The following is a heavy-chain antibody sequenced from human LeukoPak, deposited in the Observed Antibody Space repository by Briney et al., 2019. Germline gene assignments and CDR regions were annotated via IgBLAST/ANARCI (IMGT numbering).Heavy chain of an antibody. D-gene: IGHD4-17*01. CDR3: ARQDYAKCLDY. V-gene: IGHV5-51*01. CDR2: IYPGDSDT. J-gene: IGHJ4*02. CDR1: GYTFTTYW. Sequence: GESLKISCNGFGYTFTTYWIGWVRQMPGKGLEWMGIIYPGDSDTRYSPSFQGQVTISVDKSISTAYLQWSSLKASDTAMYYCARQDYAKCLDYWGQGTLVTVS.